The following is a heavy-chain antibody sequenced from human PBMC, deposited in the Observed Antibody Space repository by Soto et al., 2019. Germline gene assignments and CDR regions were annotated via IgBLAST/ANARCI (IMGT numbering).Heavy chain of an antibody. CDR3: ARVAVLTAAGTTDY. Sequence: PVGSLRLSCAASGFTFSDYYMSWIRQVPGKGLEWVAYISGTSDSIPYADSVKGRFTISRDNAKNSLYLQMNSLRAEDTAVYYCARVAVLTAAGTTDYWGQGTLVTVSS. J-gene: IGHJ4*02. V-gene: IGHV3-11*06. D-gene: IGHD6-13*01. CDR2: ISGTSDSI. CDR1: GFTFSDYY.